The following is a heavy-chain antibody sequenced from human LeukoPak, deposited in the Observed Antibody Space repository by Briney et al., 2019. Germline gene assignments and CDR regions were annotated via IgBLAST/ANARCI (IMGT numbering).Heavy chain of an antibody. Sequence: GGYLRLPCAASGFTVSSNYMSWVRQAPGKGLEWVSVIYSGGSTYYADSVKGRFTISRDNSKNTLYLQMNSLRAEDTAVYYCARGYDFWSGQYYFDYWGQGTLVTVSS. CDR2: IYSGGST. V-gene: IGHV3-66*02. J-gene: IGHJ4*02. CDR3: ARGYDFWSGQYYFDY. D-gene: IGHD3-3*01. CDR1: GFTVSSNY.